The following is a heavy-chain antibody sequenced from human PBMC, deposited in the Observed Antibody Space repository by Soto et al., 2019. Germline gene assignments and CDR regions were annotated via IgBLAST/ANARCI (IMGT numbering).Heavy chain of an antibody. D-gene: IGHD3-3*01. J-gene: IGHJ6*02. V-gene: IGHV1-24*01. CDR3: ATGLYARGFLEWLPYPGMDV. CDR1: GYTLTELS. CDR2: FDPEDGET. Sequence: ASEKVSCKVSGYTLTELSMHWVRQAPGKGLEWMGGFDPEDGETIYAQKFQGRVTMTEDTSTDTAYMELSSLRSEDTAVYYCATGLYARGFLEWLPYPGMDVWGQGTTVTVSS.